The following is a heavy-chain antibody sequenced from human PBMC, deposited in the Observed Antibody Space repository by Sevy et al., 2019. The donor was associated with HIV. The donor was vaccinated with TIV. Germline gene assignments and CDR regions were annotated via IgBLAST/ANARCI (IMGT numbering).Heavy chain of an antibody. D-gene: IGHD3-22*01. CDR2: ISGSGTRT. CDR3: GEGGGGHYDPDEIGYYFYYYNMDV. J-gene: IGHJ6*03. CDR1: GFSFDSYG. Sequence: GGSLRLSCAASGFSFDSYGMTWVRQAPGKGLEWVSGISGSGTRTYYADSVKGRFIISRDNSKNTLYLQMNSLRSEDTANYYCGEGGGGHYDPDEIGYYFYYYNMDVWGKGTTVTVSS. V-gene: IGHV3-23*01.